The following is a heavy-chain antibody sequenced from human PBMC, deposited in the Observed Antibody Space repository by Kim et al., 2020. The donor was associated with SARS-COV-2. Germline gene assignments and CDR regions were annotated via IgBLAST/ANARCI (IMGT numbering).Heavy chain of an antibody. J-gene: IGHJ5*02. CDR3: ARQGTYCSSTSCYSWFDP. D-gene: IGHD2-2*02. CDR1: GYSFTSYW. Sequence: GESLKISCKGSGYSFTSYWISWVRQMPGKGLEWMGRIDPSDSYTNYSPSFQGHVTISADKSIRTAYLQWSSLKASDTAMYYCARQGTYCSSTSCYSWFDPWGQGTLVPVSS. CDR2: IDPSDSYT. V-gene: IGHV5-10-1*01.